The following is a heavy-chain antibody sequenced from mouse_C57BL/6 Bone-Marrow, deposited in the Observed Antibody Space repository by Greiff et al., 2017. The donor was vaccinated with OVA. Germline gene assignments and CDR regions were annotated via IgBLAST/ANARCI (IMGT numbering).Heavy chain of an antibody. D-gene: IGHD1-1*01. J-gene: IGHJ4*01. Sequence: VQLQQSGPGLVQPSQSLSITCTVSGFSLTSYGVHWVRQSPGKGLEWLGVIWRGGSTDYNAAFISRLSISKDNSKSQVFFKMNSLQADDTAIYYCARPPYYYGGAMDYWGQGTSVTVSS. CDR3: ARPPYYYGGAMDY. CDR2: IWRGGST. CDR1: GFSLTSYG. V-gene: IGHV2-2*01.